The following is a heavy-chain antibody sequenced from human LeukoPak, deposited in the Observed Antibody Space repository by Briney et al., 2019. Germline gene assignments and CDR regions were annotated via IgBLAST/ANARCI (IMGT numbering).Heavy chain of an antibody. J-gene: IGHJ4*02. Sequence: SETLSLTCTVSGGFISSSSYYWSWIRQPPGKGLEWIGYIYYSGSTNYNPSLKSRVTISVDTSKNQFSLKLSSVTAADTAVYYCARGGRDSSGSRGRFDYWGQGTLVTVSS. CDR3: ARGGRDSSGSRGRFDY. D-gene: IGHD3-22*01. CDR2: IYYSGST. V-gene: IGHV4-61*01. CDR1: GGFISSSSYY.